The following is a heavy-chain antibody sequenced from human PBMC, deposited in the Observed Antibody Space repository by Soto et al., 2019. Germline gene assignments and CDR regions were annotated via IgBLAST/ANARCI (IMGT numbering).Heavy chain of an antibody. V-gene: IGHV1-69*01. D-gene: IGHD5-18*01. Sequence: QVQLVQSGAEVKKPGSSVKVSCKASGGTFSSYGLSWVRQAPGHGLEWMGGIIPIFGTVNYAQKFQGRVTISAAASTSTAYMELSSLTSEDTAVYYCARDLGYNYGVYYGMDVWGRGTTVIVSS. CDR1: GGTFSSYG. CDR3: ARDLGYNYGVYYGMDV. CDR2: IIPIFGTV. J-gene: IGHJ6*02.